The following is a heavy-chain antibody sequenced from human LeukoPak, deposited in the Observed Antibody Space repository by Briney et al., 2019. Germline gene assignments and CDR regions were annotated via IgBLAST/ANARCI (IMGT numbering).Heavy chain of an antibody. CDR1: GGSFSGYY. Sequence: SETLSLTCAVHGGSFSGYYWSWIRQPPGKGLEWIGEINHSGSTNYNPSLKSRVTISVDTSKNQFSLKLSSVTAADTAVYYCARARQRVVTSYYYYYGMDVWGQGTTVTVSS. J-gene: IGHJ6*02. CDR3: ARARQRVVTSYYYYYGMDV. V-gene: IGHV4-34*01. D-gene: IGHD2-21*02. CDR2: INHSGST.